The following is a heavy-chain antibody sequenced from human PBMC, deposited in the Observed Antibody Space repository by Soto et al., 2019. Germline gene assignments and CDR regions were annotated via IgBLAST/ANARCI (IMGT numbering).Heavy chain of an antibody. CDR3: AKSARGSIAVVE. V-gene: IGHV3-30-3*02. D-gene: IGHD6-19*01. Sequence: LRLSCAASGFTLSRYAMHWVRQAPGKGLDWVASISYDGTNKEYADSVKGRFTISRDNSKNTLYLQMNSLRAEDTAVYYCAKSARGSIAVVEWGQGTLVTVSS. CDR1: GFTLSRYA. J-gene: IGHJ4*02. CDR2: ISYDGTNK.